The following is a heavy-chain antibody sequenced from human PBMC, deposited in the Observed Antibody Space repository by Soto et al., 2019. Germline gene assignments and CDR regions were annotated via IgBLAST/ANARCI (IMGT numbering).Heavy chain of an antibody. V-gene: IGHV3-21*01. D-gene: IGHD3-3*01. CDR3: AREGTAFGVVIAGLDV. CDR1: GFPFSSYT. CDR2: ISSRSSYI. J-gene: IGHJ6*04. Sequence: GGSLRLSCEASGFPFSSYTMNWVRQAPGKGLEWVSSISSRSSYIYYADSMKGRFTISRDNAKNSLHLQMNSLTAEDTAVYYCAREGTAFGVVIAGLDVWGKGPTVTVSS.